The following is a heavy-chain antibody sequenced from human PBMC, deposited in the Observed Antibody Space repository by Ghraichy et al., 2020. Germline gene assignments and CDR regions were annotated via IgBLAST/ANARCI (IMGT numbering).Heavy chain of an antibody. V-gene: IGHV4-59*01. Sequence: SETLSLTCTVSGGSISSYYWSWIRQPPGKGLEWIGYIYYSGSTNYNPSLKSRVTISVDTSKNQFSLKLSSVTAADTAVYYCARAPSYDFWSGYRPYYYYGMDVWGQGTTVTVSS. CDR3: ARAPSYDFWSGYRPYYYYGMDV. J-gene: IGHJ6*02. CDR2: IYYSGST. CDR1: GGSISSYY. D-gene: IGHD3-3*01.